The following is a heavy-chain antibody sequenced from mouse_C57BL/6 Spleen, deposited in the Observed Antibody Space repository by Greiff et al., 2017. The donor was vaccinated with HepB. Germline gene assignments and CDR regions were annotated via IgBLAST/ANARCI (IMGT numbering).Heavy chain of an antibody. CDR1: GFTFSDYG. V-gene: IGHV5-17*01. D-gene: IGHD2-3*01. CDR3: ARPDFYDGYLFAY. Sequence: EVQLVESGGGLVKPGGSLKLSCAASGFTFSDYGMHWVRQAPEKGLEWVAYISSGSSTIYYADTVKGRFTISRDNAKNTLFLQMTSLRSEDTAMYYCARPDFYDGYLFAYWGQGTLVTVSA. CDR2: ISSGSSTI. J-gene: IGHJ3*01.